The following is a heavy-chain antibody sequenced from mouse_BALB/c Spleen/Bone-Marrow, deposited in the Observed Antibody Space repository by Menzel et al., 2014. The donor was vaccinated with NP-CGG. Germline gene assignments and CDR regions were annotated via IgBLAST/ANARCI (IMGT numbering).Heavy chain of an antibody. CDR1: GFTFSDFY. Sequence: EVNVVDSGGGLVQPGGSLRLSCATSGFTFSDFYMEWVRQPPGKRLEWIAASRNKANDYTTEYSASVKGRFIVSRDTSKSILYLQMNALRAEDTAIYYCARYTYPGYFDVWGAGTTVTVSS. V-gene: IGHV7-1*02. J-gene: IGHJ1*01. CDR2: SRNKANDYTT. CDR3: ARYTYPGYFDV. D-gene: IGHD5-1*01.